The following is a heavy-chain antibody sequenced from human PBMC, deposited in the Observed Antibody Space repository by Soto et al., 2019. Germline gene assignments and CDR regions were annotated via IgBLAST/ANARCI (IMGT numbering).Heavy chain of an antibody. CDR1: CGSFSGYY. CDR2: INHSGST. D-gene: IGHD6-13*01. CDR3: ARGRTIYYYGSSWSPRY. V-gene: IGHV4-34*01. J-gene: IGHJ4*02. Sequence: SETLSLTCAFYCGSFSGYYWSWIRQPPGKGLEWIGEINHSGSTNYNPSLKSRVTISVDTSKNQFSLKLSSVTAADTAVYYCARGRTIYYYGSSWSPRYWGQGTLVTVSS.